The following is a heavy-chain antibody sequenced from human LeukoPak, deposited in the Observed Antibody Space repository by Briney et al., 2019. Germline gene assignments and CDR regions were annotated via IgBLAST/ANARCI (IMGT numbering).Heavy chain of an antibody. D-gene: IGHD3-10*01. CDR1: DGSISGYY. J-gene: IGHJ6*03. V-gene: IGHV4-59*01. Sequence: PSETLSLTCTVPDGSISGYYWSWIRQPPGKGLEWIGYINYVGGTNYNPSLRSRVTFSRDTSKNQFSLKLRSVTAADTAVYFCARLGYGSGTPYYYFYMDDCGTGTTVTVSS. CDR3: ARLGYGSGTPYYYFYMDD. CDR2: INYVGGT.